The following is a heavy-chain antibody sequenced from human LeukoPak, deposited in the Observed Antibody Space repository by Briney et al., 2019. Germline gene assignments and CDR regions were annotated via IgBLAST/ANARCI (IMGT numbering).Heavy chain of an antibody. CDR2: ISSSGGST. V-gene: IGHV3-23*01. D-gene: IGHD3-9*01. CDR3: AKDLGASETYYDILTGYNYFDY. Sequence: GGSLRLSCAASGFTFSSYAMSWVRQAPGKGLEWVSAISSSGGSTYYADSVKGRFTISRDNSKNTLYLQMNSLRAEDTAIYYCAKDLGASETYYDILTGYNYFDYWGQGTLVTVSS. CDR1: GFTFSSYA. J-gene: IGHJ4*02.